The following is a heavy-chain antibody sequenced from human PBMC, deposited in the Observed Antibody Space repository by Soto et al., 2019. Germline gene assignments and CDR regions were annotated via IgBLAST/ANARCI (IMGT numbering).Heavy chain of an antibody. J-gene: IGHJ1*01. D-gene: IGHD2-15*01. CDR3: AKEEYCSGGSGYSSGQWWVQSDAPAAFSQH. CDR1: GFTFSSYA. CDR2: ISGSGGST. V-gene: IGHV3-23*01. Sequence: EVQLLESGGGLVQPGGSLRLSCAASGFTFSSYAMSWVRQAPGKGLEWVSAISGSGGSTYYADSVKGRFTISRDNSKNLLYLQMIRVRAEHRAVYYWAKEEYCSGGSGYSSGQWWVQSDAPAAFSQHWGQGTLVTVSS.